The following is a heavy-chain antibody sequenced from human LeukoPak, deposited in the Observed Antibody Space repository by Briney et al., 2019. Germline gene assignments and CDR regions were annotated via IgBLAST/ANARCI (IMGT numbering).Heavy chain of an antibody. J-gene: IGHJ4*02. CDR2: INAGNGNT. Sequence: ASVKVSCKASGYTFTSYAMHWVRQAPGQRLEWMGWINAGNGNTKYSQKFQGRVIITRDTSASTAYMELSSLRSEDTAVYYCARDFQSDYWGQGTLVTVSS. CDR3: ARDFQSDY. CDR1: GYTFTSYA. V-gene: IGHV1-3*01.